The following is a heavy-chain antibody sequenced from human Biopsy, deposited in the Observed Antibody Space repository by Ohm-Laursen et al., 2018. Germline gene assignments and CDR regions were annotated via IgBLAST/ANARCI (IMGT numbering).Heavy chain of an antibody. Sequence: SLRLSCTAPEFTFSDYYMTWIRQAPGKGLECISYISSSSSTTYYADSVKGRFTISRDNAKKSLYLQMNSLRAEDTAVYYCASAVNRRFDYWGPGTLVIVSS. V-gene: IGHV3-11*01. CDR3: ASAVNRRFDY. CDR2: ISSSSSTT. J-gene: IGHJ4*02. CDR1: EFTFSDYY. D-gene: IGHD2/OR15-2a*01.